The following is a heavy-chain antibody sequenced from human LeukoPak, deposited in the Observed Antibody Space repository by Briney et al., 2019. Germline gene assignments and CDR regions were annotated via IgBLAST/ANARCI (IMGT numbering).Heavy chain of an antibody. CDR3: ARDAVTAY. Sequence: GGSLRLSCAASGFTFSSYAMSWVRQAPGKGLEWVANIKEDGSEKYYVDSVKGRFTISRDNARNSLFLQMNSLRTEDTAVYYCARDAVTAYWGQGTLVTVSS. CDR2: IKEDGSEK. J-gene: IGHJ4*02. V-gene: IGHV3-7*01. CDR1: GFTFSSYA. D-gene: IGHD1-14*01.